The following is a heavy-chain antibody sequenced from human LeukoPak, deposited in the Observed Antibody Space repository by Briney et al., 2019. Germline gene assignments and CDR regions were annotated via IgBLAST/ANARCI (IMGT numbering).Heavy chain of an antibody. J-gene: IGHJ4*02. V-gene: IGHV3-21*04. CDR1: GFTFSSYS. D-gene: IGHD1-26*01. CDR3: ARASVSFFPFVS. CDR2: VSRTSSYI. Sequence: GGSLRLSCAASGFTFSSYSMNWVRQAPGKGLGWVSCVSRTSSYIYYADSVRGRFTVSRDNARNSLYLQMASLRVEDTAFYYCARASVSFFPFVSWGQGTLVTVSS.